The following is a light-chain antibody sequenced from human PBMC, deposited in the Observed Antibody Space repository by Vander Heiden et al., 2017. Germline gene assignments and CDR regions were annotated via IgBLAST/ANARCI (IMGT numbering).Light chain of an antibody. CDR3: QQYGSSPLT. J-gene: IGKJ4*01. Sequence: EIVLTQSPGTLPLSPGERATLSCRASQSVSSSYLAWYQQKPGQPPRLLIYGASSRATGIPDRFSGSGSGTDFTFTISRLEPEDFAVYYCQQYGSSPLTFGGGTKVEIK. V-gene: IGKV3-20*01. CDR2: GAS. CDR1: QSVSSSY.